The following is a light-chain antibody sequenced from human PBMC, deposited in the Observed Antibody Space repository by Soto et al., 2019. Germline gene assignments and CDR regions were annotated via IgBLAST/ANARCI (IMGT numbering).Light chain of an antibody. CDR3: QQSDTLPST. CDR2: AAS. CDR1: QFMSSW. V-gene: IGKV1D-12*01. Sequence: DIQVTQSPSSVSAAVGERVTMTSRASQFMSSWVAWYQQKPGEAPKLLIFAASTLQSVVPSRFSGSGSRTDFTLTITSLQPEDIGTYYCQQSDTLPSTFGQGTCLEIK. J-gene: IGKJ5*01.